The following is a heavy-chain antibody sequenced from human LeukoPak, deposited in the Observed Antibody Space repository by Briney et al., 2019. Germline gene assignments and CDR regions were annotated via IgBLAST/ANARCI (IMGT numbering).Heavy chain of an antibody. CDR2: IGFAGDT. V-gene: IGHV3-13*01. CDR1: GFTFSAYD. CDR3: ARGLPGGLDP. Sequence: GGSLRLSCAASGFTFSAYDMHWVRQATGKGLEWVSGIGFAGDTNYADSVKGRFTISRENAKNSLYLQMNSLTPGDTAMYFCARGLPGGLDPWGQGTLVTVSS. D-gene: IGHD5-18*01. J-gene: IGHJ5*02.